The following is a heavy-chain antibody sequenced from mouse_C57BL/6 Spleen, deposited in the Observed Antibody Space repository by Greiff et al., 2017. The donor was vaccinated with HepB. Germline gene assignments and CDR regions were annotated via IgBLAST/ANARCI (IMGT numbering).Heavy chain of an antibody. CDR1: GYTFTSYW. V-gene: IGHV1-69*01. CDR3: ARYDGYFFAY. CDR2: IDPSDSYT. D-gene: IGHD2-3*01. Sequence: VQLQQPGAELVMPGASVKLSCKASGYTFTSYWMHWVKQRPGQGLEWIGEIDPSDSYTNYNQKFKGKSTLTVDKSSSTAYMQLSSLTSEDSAVYYCARYDGYFFAYWGQGTLVTVSA. J-gene: IGHJ3*01.